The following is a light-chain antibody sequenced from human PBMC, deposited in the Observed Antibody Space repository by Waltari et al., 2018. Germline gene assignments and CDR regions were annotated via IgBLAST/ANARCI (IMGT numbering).Light chain of an antibody. V-gene: IGLV2-23*01. CDR3: CSYAASSDVI. CDR2: ERR. Sequence: YQHNPSKGPQLNIYERRRRPSVVSHCFAGSRSGSTASLTITGREAEDEADYYCCSYAASSDVIFGGGTKLTVL. J-gene: IGLJ2*01.